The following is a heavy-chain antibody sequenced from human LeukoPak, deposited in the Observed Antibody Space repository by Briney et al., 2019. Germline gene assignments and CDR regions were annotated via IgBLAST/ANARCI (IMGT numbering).Heavy chain of an antibody. CDR2: IYSGGNT. V-gene: IGHV3-53*01. J-gene: IGHJ4*02. CDR1: GFTFSTNF. Sequence: GGSLRLSCAASGFTFSTNFMSWVRQAPGKGLDYVSLIYSGGNTYYSDSVKGRFTISRDNSKNTLYLQMNSLRAEDTAVYYCASGSPSDYWGQGTLVTVSS. D-gene: IGHD1-26*01. CDR3: ASGSPSDY.